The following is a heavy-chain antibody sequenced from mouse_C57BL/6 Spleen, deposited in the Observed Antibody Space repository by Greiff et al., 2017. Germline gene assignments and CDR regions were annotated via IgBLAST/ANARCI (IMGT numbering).Heavy chain of an antibody. CDR1: GYTFTSYW. Sequence: VQLQQSGAELVKPGASVKMSCKASGYTFTSYWITWVKQRPGQGLEWIGDIYPGSGSTNYNEKFKSKATLTVDTSSSTAYMQLSSLTSEDSAVYYCARGGRGYFDVWGTGTTVTVSS. V-gene: IGHV1-55*01. J-gene: IGHJ1*03. CDR2: IYPGSGST. CDR3: ARGGRGYFDV.